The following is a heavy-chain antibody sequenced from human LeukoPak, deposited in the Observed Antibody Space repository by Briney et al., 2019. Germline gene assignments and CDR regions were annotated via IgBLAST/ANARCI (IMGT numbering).Heavy chain of an antibody. J-gene: IGHJ6*02. CDR1: GGSFSGHY. CDR2: INHSGST. D-gene: IGHD2-2*01. V-gene: IGHV4-34*01. Sequence: PSETLSLTCAVYGGSFSGHYWSWIRQPPGKGLEWIGEINHSGSTNYNPSLKSRVTISVDTSKNQFSLKLSSVTAADTAVYYCARLVVVVPVSYYYYGMDVWGQGTTVTVSS. CDR3: ARLVVVVPVSYYYYGMDV.